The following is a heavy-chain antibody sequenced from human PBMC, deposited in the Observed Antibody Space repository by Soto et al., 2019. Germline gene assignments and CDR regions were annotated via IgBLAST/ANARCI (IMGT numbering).Heavy chain of an antibody. V-gene: IGHV3-30*18. Sequence: GGSLRLSWAASGFTFSSYGMHWVRQAPGKGLEWVAVISYDGSNKYYADYVKGRFTISRDNSKNTLYLQMNSLRAEDTAVYYFAKDMGAAYYYDSSGYYSFDYWGQGTLVTVSS. D-gene: IGHD3-22*01. CDR1: GFTFSSYG. CDR3: AKDMGAAYYYDSSGYYSFDY. CDR2: ISYDGSNK. J-gene: IGHJ4*02.